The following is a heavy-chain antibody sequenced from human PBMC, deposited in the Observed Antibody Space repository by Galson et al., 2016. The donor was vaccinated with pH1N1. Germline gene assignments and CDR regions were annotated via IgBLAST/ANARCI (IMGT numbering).Heavy chain of an antibody. CDR1: GYIFTNYW. Sequence: QSGAEVKQPGESLKISCEGSGYIFTNYWISWVRQMPGKGLEWMGRINPRDSYTDYSPSFQGHVTISADESISTAYLKWSTLKASDTAIYYCATGPSPDYWGQGTLVIVSS. V-gene: IGHV5-10-1*01. CDR2: INPRDSYT. J-gene: IGHJ4*02. CDR3: ATGPSPDY.